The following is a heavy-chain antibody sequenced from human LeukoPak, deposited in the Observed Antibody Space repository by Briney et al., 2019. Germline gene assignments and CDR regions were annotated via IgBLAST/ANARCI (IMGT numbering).Heavy chain of an antibody. CDR2: IYYSGST. J-gene: IGHJ5*02. D-gene: IGHD2-21*01. CDR1: GYSISSVYY. V-gene: IGHV4-61*01. CDR3: ARDSYSNRPPHIVFDP. Sequence: SETLSLTCAVSGYSISSVYYWSWIRQPPGKGLEWIGYIYYSGSTNYNPSLKSRVTISVDTSKNQFSLKLSSVTAADTAVYYCARDSYSNRPPHIVFDPWGQGTLVTVSS.